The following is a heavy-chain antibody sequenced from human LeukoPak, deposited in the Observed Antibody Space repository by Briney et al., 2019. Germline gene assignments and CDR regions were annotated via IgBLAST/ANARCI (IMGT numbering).Heavy chain of an antibody. D-gene: IGHD2-15*01. CDR3: AREGGNCSGGSCYSGAFDI. CDR1: VGSISSGTYS. Sequence: PSETLSLTCAVSVGSISSGTYSWTWMRQPPGKGLEWIGYIYNSGSTFNNPSLNSRVTISVDTSKNQFSLKLSSVTAADTAMYYCAREGGNCSGGSCYSGAFDIWGQGTLVTVSS. CDR2: IYNSGST. V-gene: IGHV4-30-4*07. J-gene: IGHJ3*02.